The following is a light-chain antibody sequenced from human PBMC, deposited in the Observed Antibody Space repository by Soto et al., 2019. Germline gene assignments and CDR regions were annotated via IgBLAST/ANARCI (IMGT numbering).Light chain of an antibody. CDR2: GAS. J-gene: IGKJ1*01. Sequence: ANQSVSSNLAWYQQKPGQTPRLLIYGASSRATGIPDRFSGGGSGTDFTLTISRLEPEDFAVYYCHQYGSSPQTFGQGTKVDIK. CDR3: HQYGSSPQT. V-gene: IGKV3-20*01. CDR1: QSVSSN.